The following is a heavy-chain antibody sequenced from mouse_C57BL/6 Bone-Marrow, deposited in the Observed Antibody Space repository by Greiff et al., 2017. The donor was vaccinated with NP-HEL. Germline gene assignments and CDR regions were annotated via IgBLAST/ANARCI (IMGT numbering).Heavy chain of an antibody. CDR1: GFTFSSYG. CDR2: ISSGGSYT. D-gene: IGHD1-1*01. Sequence: EVMLVESGGDLVKPGGSLKLSCAASGFTFSSYGMSWVRQTPDKRLEWVATISSGGSYTYYPASVKGRFTISRDNAKNTLYLQMSSLKSEDTAMYYGARLRYYYGSSRYFDVWGTGTTVTVSS. V-gene: IGHV5-6*01. CDR3: ARLRYYYGSSRYFDV. J-gene: IGHJ1*03.